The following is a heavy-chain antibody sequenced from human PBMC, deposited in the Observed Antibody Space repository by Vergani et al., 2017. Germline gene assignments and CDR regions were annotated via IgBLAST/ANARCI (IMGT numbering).Heavy chain of an antibody. V-gene: IGHV3-7*01. CDR1: GFTFSGYW. CDR3: ARELGDV. J-gene: IGHJ6*04. Sequence: EVQLVESGGGLVQPGGSLRLSCAASGFTFSGYWMTWVRQAPGKGLEWVANIKQDGSEKYYVDSVKGRFTISRDNAKNSLYLQMKSLRAEDTAVYYCARELGDVWGKGTTVTVSS. CDR2: IKQDGSEK.